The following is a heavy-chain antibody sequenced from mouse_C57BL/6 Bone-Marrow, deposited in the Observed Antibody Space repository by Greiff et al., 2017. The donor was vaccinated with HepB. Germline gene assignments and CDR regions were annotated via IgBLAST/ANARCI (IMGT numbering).Heavy chain of an antibody. CDR1: GFNIKNTY. J-gene: IGHJ1*03. CDR2: IDPANGNT. Sequence: VQLQQSVAELVRPGASVKLSCTASGFNIKNTYMHWVKQRPEQGLGWIGRIDPANGNTKYAPKFQGKATITADTSSNTAYLQLSSLTSEDTAIYYCASTTVVAPGYFDVWGTGTTVTVSS. D-gene: IGHD1-1*01. CDR3: ASTTVVAPGYFDV. V-gene: IGHV14-3*01.